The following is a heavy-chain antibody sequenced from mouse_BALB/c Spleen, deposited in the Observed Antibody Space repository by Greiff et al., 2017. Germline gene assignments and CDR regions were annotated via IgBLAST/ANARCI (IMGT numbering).Heavy chain of an antibody. V-gene: IGHV5-17*02. CDR3: ASSRYYGSSCDFDV. J-gene: IGHJ1*01. Sequence: DVKLVESGGGLVQPGGSRKLSCAVSGFTFSSFGMHWVRQAPEKGRKWVAYISSGSSTTYYADTVKGRFTISRDNPKNTLFLQMTSLSSEDTAMYNCASSRYYGSSCDFDVWGAGTTVTVSA. CDR1: GFTFSSFG. D-gene: IGHD1-1*01. CDR2: ISSGSSTT.